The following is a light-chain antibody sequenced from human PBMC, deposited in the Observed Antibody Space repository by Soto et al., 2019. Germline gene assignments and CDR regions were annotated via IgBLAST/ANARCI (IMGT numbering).Light chain of an antibody. Sequence: EILMTQSPATLSVSRGERATLSCRASQSVSNNLAWYQNKRGQAPRLVIYDASTRATDIPARFSGSGSGTELTLTISSLQSEDFAVYYCQQYNNWPPITFGQGTRLEIK. J-gene: IGKJ5*01. CDR1: QSVSNN. V-gene: IGKV3-15*01. CDR3: QQYNNWPPIT. CDR2: DAS.